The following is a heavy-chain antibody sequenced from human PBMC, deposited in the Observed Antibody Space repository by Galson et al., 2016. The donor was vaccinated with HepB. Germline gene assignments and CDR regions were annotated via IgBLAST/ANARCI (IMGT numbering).Heavy chain of an antibody. Sequence: SLRLSCAASGFTFGDYGMHWVRQAPGKGLEWVSLISGGNTYYADSVRGRFTISRDNSKNTLYLQMNSLRAEDTAVYYCAKVLPYSAGHGMDVRGQGTTVTVSS. CDR1: GFTFGDYG. CDR3: AKVLPYSAGHGMDV. V-gene: IGHV3-23*01. CDR2: ISGGNT. J-gene: IGHJ6*01. D-gene: IGHD6-13*01.